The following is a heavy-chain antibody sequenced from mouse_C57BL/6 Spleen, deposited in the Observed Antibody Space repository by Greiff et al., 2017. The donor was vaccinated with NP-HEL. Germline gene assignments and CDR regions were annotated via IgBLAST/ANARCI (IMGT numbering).Heavy chain of an antibody. V-gene: IGHV1-82*01. D-gene: IGHD2-3*01. Sequence: QVQLQQSGPELVKPGASVKISCKASGYAFSSSWMNWVKQRPGKGLEWIGRIYPGDGDTNYNGKFKGKATLTADKSSSTAYMQLSSLTSEDSAVYFCAREGMGSSYFDYWGQGTTLTVSS. CDR3: AREGMGSSYFDY. CDR1: GYAFSSSW. J-gene: IGHJ2*01. CDR2: IYPGDGDT.